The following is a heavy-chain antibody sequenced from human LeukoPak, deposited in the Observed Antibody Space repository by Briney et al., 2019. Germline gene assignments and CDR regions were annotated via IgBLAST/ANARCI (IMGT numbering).Heavy chain of an antibody. V-gene: IGHV3-23*01. J-gene: IGHJ6*02. CDR3: ASIPGYAYYYYGMDV. CDR1: GFTFSSYA. CDR2: ISGSGGST. D-gene: IGHD3-16*01. Sequence: GGSLRLSCAASGFTFSSYAMSWVRQAPGKGLEWVSAISGSGGSTYYADSVNGRFTISRDNSKNTLYLQMNSLRAEDTAVYYCASIPGYAYYYYGMDVWGQGTTVTVSS.